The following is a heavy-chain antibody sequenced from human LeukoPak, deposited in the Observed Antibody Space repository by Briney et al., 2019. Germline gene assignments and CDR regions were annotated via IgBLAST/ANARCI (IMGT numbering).Heavy chain of an antibody. V-gene: IGHV1-46*01. CDR2: INPSGGGT. J-gene: IGHJ4*02. D-gene: IGHD3-9*01. CDR1: GYSFVSYY. Sequence: ASVKVSCKAAGYSFVSYYMHWVRQAPGQGLEWMAIINPSGGGTTYAQKFQGRVTVTMDTSTRTVYMDLSSLRSDDTAVYYCARGDRLPGYSAPAGDYWGQGTLVTVSS. CDR3: ARGDRLPGYSAPAGDY.